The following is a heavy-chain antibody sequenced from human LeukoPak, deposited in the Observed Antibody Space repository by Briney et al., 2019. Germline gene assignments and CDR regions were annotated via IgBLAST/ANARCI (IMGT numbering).Heavy chain of an antibody. Sequence: SETLSLTCAVYGGSFSGYYWSWIRQPPGKGLEWIGEINHSGSTNYSPSLKGRVTISIHTSKNQFSLKLSSVTAADTAVYYCAVLQGPFDYWGQGTLVTVSS. D-gene: IGHD1-1*01. CDR3: AVLQGPFDY. CDR2: INHSGST. J-gene: IGHJ4*02. CDR1: GGSFSGYY. V-gene: IGHV4-34*01.